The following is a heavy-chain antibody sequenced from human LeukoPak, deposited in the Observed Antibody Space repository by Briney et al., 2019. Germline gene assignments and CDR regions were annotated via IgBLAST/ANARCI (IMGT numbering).Heavy chain of an antibody. CDR1: GGSVSSGSYY. D-gene: IGHD3-22*01. CDR3: ARDSDYYDSSGYRHHAFDI. V-gene: IGHV4-61*01. J-gene: IGHJ3*02. CDR2: IYYSGST. Sequence: PSQTLSLTCTVSGGSVSSGSYYWSWIRQPPGKGLEWIGYIYYSGSTNYNPSLKSRITISVDTSKNQLSLKLSSVTAADTAVYYCARDSDYYDSSGYRHHAFDIWGQGTMVTVSS.